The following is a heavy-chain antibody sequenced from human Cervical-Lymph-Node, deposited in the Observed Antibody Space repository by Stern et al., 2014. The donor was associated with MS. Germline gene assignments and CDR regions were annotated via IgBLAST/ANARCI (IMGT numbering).Heavy chain of an antibody. V-gene: IGHV4-31*03. Sequence: QVQLVQSGPGLVKPSQTLSLTCTVSGGSISSGGYYWNWIRQHPESGLEWIGYIYYTGSPYYNPSLKSRVTISVDTSANRFSLSLSSVTAADTAVYYCARDVALGYYDTSGYFAFDIWGPGTLVTVSS. CDR3: ARDVALGYYDTSGYFAFDI. J-gene: IGHJ3*02. CDR2: IYYTGSP. CDR1: GGSISSGGYY. D-gene: IGHD3-22*01.